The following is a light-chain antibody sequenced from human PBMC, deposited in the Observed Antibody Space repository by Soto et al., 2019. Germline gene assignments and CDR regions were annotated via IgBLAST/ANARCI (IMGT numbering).Light chain of an antibody. V-gene: IGLV2-8*01. CDR3: SACPGSRL. Sequence: QSALTQPPSASGSPGHSVTISCTGTSRNVGANNYVSWYQKHPGKAPKLIVYEVNKRPSGVPDRFSGSKSGNTASLTVSGIQAEDEADYYCSACPGSRLFGGGTQLTVL. CDR2: EVN. J-gene: IGLJ3*02. CDR1: SRNVGANNY.